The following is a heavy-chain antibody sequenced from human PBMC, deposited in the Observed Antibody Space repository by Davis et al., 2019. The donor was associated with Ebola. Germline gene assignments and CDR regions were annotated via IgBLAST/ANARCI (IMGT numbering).Heavy chain of an antibody. D-gene: IGHD3-22*01. CDR1: GFTFSSYA. V-gene: IGHV3-23*01. Sequence: GESLKISCAASGFTFSSYAMSWVRQAPGKGLEWVSAISGSGGSTYYADSVKGRFTISRDNSKNTLYLQMNSLRAEDTAVYYCAKTPAAGSGYYYHYYYGMDVWGQGTTVTVSS. J-gene: IGHJ6*02. CDR3: AKTPAAGSGYYYHYYYGMDV. CDR2: ISGSGGST.